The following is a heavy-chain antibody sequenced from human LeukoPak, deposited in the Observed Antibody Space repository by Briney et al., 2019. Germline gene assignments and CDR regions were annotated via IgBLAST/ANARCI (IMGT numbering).Heavy chain of an antibody. CDR3: ARVHYYDSSGYSH. D-gene: IGHD3-22*01. Sequence: GGSLRLSCAASGFTFSSYSMNWVRQAPGKGLEWVSSISNSSSYIYYADSVKGRFTISRDNAKNSLYLQMNSLRAEDTAVYYCARVHYYDSSGYSHWGQGTLVTVSS. V-gene: IGHV3-21*01. J-gene: IGHJ4*02. CDR2: ISNSSSYI. CDR1: GFTFSSYS.